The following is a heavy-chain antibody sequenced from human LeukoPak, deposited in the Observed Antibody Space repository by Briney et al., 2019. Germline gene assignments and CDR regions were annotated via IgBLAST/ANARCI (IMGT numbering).Heavy chain of an antibody. CDR3: AKAPSGIVDTAMVRYYYDSSPPGEGYY. V-gene: IGHV3-23*01. D-gene: IGHD5-18*01. CDR1: GFTFSSYA. J-gene: IGHJ4*02. CDR2: IIGSGGTT. Sequence: PGGSLRLSCAASGFTFSSYAMSWVRQAPGKGLEWVSTIIGSGGTTYYADSVKGRFTISRDNSKNTLYLQMNSLRAEDTALYYCAKAPSGIVDTAMVRYYYDSSPPGEGYYWGQGTLVTVSS.